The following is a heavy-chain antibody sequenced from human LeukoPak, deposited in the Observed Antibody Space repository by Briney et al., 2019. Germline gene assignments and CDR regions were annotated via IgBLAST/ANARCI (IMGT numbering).Heavy chain of an antibody. CDR3: ARDYYDTSAYNAFDI. J-gene: IGHJ3*02. CDR1: GFTFSSYW. D-gene: IGHD3-22*01. V-gene: IGHV3-7*01. Sequence: GGSLRLSCAASGFTFSSYWMSWVRQAPGKGLEWVANIKQDGSEKYYVDSVKGRFTISRDNAKNSLYLQMNSLRAEDTAVYYCARDYYDTSAYNAFDIWGQGKVVIVS. CDR2: IKQDGSEK.